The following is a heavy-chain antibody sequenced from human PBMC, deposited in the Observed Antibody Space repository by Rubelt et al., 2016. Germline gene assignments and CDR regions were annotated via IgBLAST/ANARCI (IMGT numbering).Heavy chain of an antibody. J-gene: IGHJ4*02. CDR2: LSTYTGDT. CDR1: GYSFKRYA. D-gene: IGHD2-8*01. CDR3: ARDPSTTSGFHAYFDY. V-gene: IGHV1-18*01. Sequence: QVQLVQSGAEVKEPGASIKVSCKTSGYSFKRYAISWVRQAPGQGLEWMGWLSTYTGDTRYAQNFQGRVTMTTDTSTSTAYMELRSLRSDATAVYSCARDPSTTSGFHAYFDYWGQGTLVTVSS.